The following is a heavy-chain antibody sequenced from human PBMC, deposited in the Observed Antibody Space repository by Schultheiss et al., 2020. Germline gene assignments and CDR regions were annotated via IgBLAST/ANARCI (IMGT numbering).Heavy chain of an antibody. CDR3: ARGRLAAAGTWLGL. D-gene: IGHD6-13*01. V-gene: IGHV4-59*12. Sequence: SETLSLTCTVSGGPISSYYWSWIRQAPGKRLEWIGYVYYSGSTNYNPSLKSRVTISVDTSKNQFSLKLSSVTAADTAVYYCARGRLAAAGTWLGLWGRGTLVTVSS. CDR1: GGPISSYY. CDR2: VYYSGST. J-gene: IGHJ2*01.